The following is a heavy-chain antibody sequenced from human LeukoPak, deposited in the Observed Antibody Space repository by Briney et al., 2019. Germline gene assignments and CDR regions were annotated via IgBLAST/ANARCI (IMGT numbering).Heavy chain of an antibody. V-gene: IGHV1-69*05. D-gene: IGHD2-21*02. CDR1: GGTFISYA. Sequence: SVKVSCKASGGTFISYAISWVRQAPGQGLEWMGRIIPIFGTANYAQKFQGRVTITTDESTSTAYMELSSLRSEDTAVYYCATPAAYCGGDCYAYFDYWGQGTLVTVSS. J-gene: IGHJ4*02. CDR2: IIPIFGTA. CDR3: ATPAAYCGGDCYAYFDY.